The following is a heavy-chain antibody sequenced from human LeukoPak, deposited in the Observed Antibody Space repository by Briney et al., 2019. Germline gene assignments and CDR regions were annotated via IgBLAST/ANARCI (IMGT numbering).Heavy chain of an antibody. CDR2: ISSSSSTI. V-gene: IGHV3-48*01. J-gene: IGHJ2*01. Sequence: GGSLRLSCAASGFTFSTSTMNWVRQAPGKGLEWLSYISSSSSTIYYADSVKGRFTISRDNAENSLYLQVNSLRAEDTAVYYCARGGHHEEYRYFDLWGRGTLVTVSS. CDR3: ARGGHHEEYRYFDL. CDR1: GFTFSTST. D-gene: IGHD5-12*01.